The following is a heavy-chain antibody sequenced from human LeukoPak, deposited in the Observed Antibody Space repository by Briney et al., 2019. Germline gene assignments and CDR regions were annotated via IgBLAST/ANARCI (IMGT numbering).Heavy chain of an antibody. V-gene: IGHV3-49*03. D-gene: IGHD6-25*01. CDR2: IRSKAYGGTT. J-gene: IGHJ5*02. CDR1: GFTFGDYA. CDR3: TRVRYPGGYWFDP. Sequence: GGSLRLSCTASGFTFGDYAMSWFRQAPGKGLEWVGFIRSKAYGGTTEYAASVKGRFTISRDDSKSIAYLQMNSLKTEDTAVYYCTRVRYPGGYWFDPWGQGTLVTVSS.